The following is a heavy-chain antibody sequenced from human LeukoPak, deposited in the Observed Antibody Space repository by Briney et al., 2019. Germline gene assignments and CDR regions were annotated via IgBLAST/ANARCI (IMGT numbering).Heavy chain of an antibody. V-gene: IGHV3-30*02. Sequence: GGSLRLSCAASGFTFSSYSMNWVRQAPGKGLEWVAFIRYDGSNKYYADSVKGRFTISRDNSKNTLYLQMNSLRAEDTAVYYCARRDFWSGNDAFDIWGQGTMVTVSS. CDR2: IRYDGSNK. CDR3: ARRDFWSGNDAFDI. CDR1: GFTFSSYS. J-gene: IGHJ3*02. D-gene: IGHD3-3*01.